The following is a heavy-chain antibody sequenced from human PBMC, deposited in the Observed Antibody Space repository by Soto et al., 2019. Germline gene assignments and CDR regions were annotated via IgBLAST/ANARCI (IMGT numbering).Heavy chain of an antibody. D-gene: IGHD2-2*01. J-gene: IGHJ6*02. Sequence: SETLSLTCTVSGGSISSYYWSWIRQPPGKGLEWIGNIYYSGITNYNPSLNSRVTVSVDTSKNQFSLKVTSVTAADTAVYYCARLHGYCISSSCHGHYAMDVWGQGTTVTVSS. CDR2: IYYSGIT. CDR1: GGSISSYY. CDR3: ARLHGYCISSSCHGHYAMDV. V-gene: IGHV4-59*08.